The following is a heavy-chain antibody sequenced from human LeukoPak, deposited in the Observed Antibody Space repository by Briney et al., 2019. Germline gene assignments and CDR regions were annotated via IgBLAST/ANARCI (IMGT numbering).Heavy chain of an antibody. J-gene: IGHJ4*02. D-gene: IGHD5-24*01. Sequence: PGGSLRLSCAASGFTFSSFAMHWVRQAPGKGLEWVAVISYDGSNKYYADSVKGRFTISRDNSKNTLYLQMNSLRAEDTAVYYCAGVMATISQDYFDYGGRGTLVTVSS. CDR2: ISYDGSNK. CDR1: GFTFSSFA. CDR3: AGVMATISQDYFDY. V-gene: IGHV3-30*04.